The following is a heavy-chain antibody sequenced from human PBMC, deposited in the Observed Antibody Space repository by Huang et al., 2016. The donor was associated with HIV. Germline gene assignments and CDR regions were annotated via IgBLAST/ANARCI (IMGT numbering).Heavy chain of an antibody. D-gene: IGHD6-13*01. V-gene: IGHV3-30-3*01. CDR1: GFTFSSYP. J-gene: IGHJ6*03. CDR3: ASATPSPTLVLYYYYYMDV. CDR2: VSSTGTNK. Sequence: QVHLVESGGGVVQPGRSLRLSCAASGFTFSSYPMHWVRQGPGKGLACVASVSSTGTNKYYGDSVKGRFTISRDNSRNRLYLQMNSLRAEDTGIYYCASATPSPTLVLYYYYYMDVWGKGTTVAVFS.